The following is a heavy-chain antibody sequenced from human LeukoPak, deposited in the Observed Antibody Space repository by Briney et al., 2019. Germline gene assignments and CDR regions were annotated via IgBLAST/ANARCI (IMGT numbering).Heavy chain of an antibody. D-gene: IGHD1-26*01. CDR1: GFTFSSYA. J-gene: IGHJ4*02. CDR2: ISYDGSNK. CDR3: ARGDGSYSY. V-gene: IGHV3-30*04. Sequence: GGSLRLSCAASGFTFSSYAMHWVRQAPGKGLEWVAVISYDGSNKYYADSVKGRFTISRDNSKNTLYLQMNSLRAEDTAVYYCARGDGSYSYWGQGTLVTVSS.